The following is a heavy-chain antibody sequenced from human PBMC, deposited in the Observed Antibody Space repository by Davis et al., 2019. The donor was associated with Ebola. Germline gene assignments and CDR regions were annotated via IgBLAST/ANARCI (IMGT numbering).Heavy chain of an antibody. CDR1: GFTFSSYS. J-gene: IGHJ4*02. V-gene: IGHV3-23*01. CDR2: ISGSGGST. CDR3: AKDKGYGVPFDY. D-gene: IGHD4-17*01. Sequence: GGSLRLSCAASGFTFSSYSMNWVRQAPGKGLEWVSAISGSGGSTYYADSVKGRFTISRDNSKNTLCLQMNSLRAEDTAVYYCAKDKGYGVPFDYWGQGTLVTVSS.